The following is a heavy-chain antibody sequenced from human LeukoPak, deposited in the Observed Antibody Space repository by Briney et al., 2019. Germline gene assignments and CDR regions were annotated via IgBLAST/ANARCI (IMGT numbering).Heavy chain of an antibody. CDR1: GYTFTSYD. Sequence: GGSVKVSCKASGYTFTSYDINWVRQATGQGLEWMGWMNPNSGNTGYAQKFQGRVTMTRNTSISTAYMELSSLRSADTAVYYCARAGGGSRPIDYWGQGTLVTVSS. CDR2: MNPNSGNT. J-gene: IGHJ4*02. CDR3: ARAGGGSRPIDY. V-gene: IGHV1-8*01. D-gene: IGHD2-8*02.